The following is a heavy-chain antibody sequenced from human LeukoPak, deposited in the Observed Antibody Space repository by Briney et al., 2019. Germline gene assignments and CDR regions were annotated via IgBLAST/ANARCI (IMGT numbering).Heavy chain of an antibody. CDR1: GFTFSSYS. J-gene: IGHJ4*02. V-gene: IGHV3-48*01. CDR2: ISSSSGAI. D-gene: IGHD6-13*01. CDR3: ARDSAGYTAAATDY. Sequence: PGGSLRLSCAASGFTFSSYSMNWVPQAPGKGLEWVSYISSSSGAIYYADSVKGRFTISRDNAKNSLYLQMNSLGVEDTALYYCARDSAGYTAAATDYWGQGTLVTVSS.